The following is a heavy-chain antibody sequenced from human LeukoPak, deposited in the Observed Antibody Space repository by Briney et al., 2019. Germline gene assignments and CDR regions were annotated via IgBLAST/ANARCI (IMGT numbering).Heavy chain of an antibody. Sequence: PSETLSLTCTVSGGSISSYYWSWIRQPPGKGLEWIGYIYYSGSTNYNPSLKSRVTISVDTSKNQFSLKVGSVTAADTAVYYCARDRTSWYEFDYWGQGTLVTVSS. J-gene: IGHJ4*02. V-gene: IGHV4-59*01. CDR1: GGSISSYY. CDR3: ARDRTSWYEFDY. D-gene: IGHD6-13*01. CDR2: IYYSGST.